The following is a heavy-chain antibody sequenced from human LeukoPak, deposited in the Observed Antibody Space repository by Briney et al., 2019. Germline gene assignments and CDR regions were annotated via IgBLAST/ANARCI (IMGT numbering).Heavy chain of an antibody. Sequence: GGSLRLSCAASGFTFSSYAMHWVRQAPGKGLELVAVISYDGSNKYYADSVKGRFTISRDNSKNTLYLQMNSLRAEDTAVYYCARGADSSGYYRLSYFDYWGQGTLVTVSS. D-gene: IGHD3-22*01. CDR3: ARGADSSGYYRLSYFDY. CDR1: GFTFSSYA. J-gene: IGHJ4*02. CDR2: ISYDGSNK. V-gene: IGHV3-30-3*01.